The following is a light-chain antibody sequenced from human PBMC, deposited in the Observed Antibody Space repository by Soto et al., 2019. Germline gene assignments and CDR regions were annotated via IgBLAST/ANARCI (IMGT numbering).Light chain of an antibody. CDR1: SSNIGAGYD. Sequence: QSVLTQPPSVSGAPGQRVTISCTGSSSNIGAGYDVHWYQQLPGTAPKLLIYGNSNRPSGVPDRFSGSKSGTSASLAITGLQAEDEAYYYCQSYDSSLSAPYVFGTGTKVTV. V-gene: IGLV1-40*01. CDR3: QSYDSSLSAPYV. CDR2: GNS. J-gene: IGLJ1*01.